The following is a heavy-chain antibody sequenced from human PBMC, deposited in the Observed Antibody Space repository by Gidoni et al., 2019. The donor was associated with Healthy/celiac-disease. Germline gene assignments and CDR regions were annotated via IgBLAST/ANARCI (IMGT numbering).Heavy chain of an antibody. V-gene: IGHV3-23*01. D-gene: IGHD2-21*01. CDR2: SSGSGGST. CDR3: AKGDGYNLPGFDY. CDR1: GFTFSSYA. J-gene: IGHJ4*02. Sequence: EVQLLESVGGLVQPGGSLRLSCAASGFTFSSYAMRWVRQAPGKGLEWVSASSGSGGSTYYADSVKGRFTISRDNSKNTLYLQMNSLRAEDTAVYYCAKGDGYNLPGFDYWGQGTLVTVSS.